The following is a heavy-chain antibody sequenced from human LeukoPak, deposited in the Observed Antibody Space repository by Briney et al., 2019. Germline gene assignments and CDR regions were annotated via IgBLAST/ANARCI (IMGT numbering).Heavy chain of an antibody. Sequence: PQTLSLTCTLSGGSLSRGGYYWGWIRQPPGRGREWIGYVYHSGSTYYNPSFESRVNISVDRSKNQFSMKLSSVTAADTAVYYCARATGFLESQYFQHWGQGTLVTVSS. V-gene: IGHV4-30-2*01. J-gene: IGHJ1*01. CDR1: GGSLSRGGYY. CDR2: VYHSGST. D-gene: IGHD3-3*01. CDR3: ARATGFLESQYFQH.